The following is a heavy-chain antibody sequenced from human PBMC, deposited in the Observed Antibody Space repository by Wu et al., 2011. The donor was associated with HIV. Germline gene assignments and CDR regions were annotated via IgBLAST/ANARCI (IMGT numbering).Heavy chain of an antibody. CDR3: ARAYGLWSGSGYYYYMDV. V-gene: IGHV1-69*15. J-gene: IGHJ6*03. CDR2: IIPIFGTT. D-gene: IGHD3-3*01. CDR1: GGTFSSYA. Sequence: KKPGSSVKVSCKASGGTFSSYAINWVRQAPGQGLEWMGRIIPIFGTTNYAQKFQGRVTITADESTSTAYMELSSLRSDDTAVYYCARAYGLWSGSGYYYYMDVWGKGTTVSVSS.